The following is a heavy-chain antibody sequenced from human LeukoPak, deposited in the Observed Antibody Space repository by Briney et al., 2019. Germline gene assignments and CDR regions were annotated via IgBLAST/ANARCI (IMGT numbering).Heavy chain of an antibody. Sequence: ASVKVSCKASGYTFTSYAMHWVRQAPGQRLEWMGWINAGNGNTKYSQKFQGRVTITRDTSASTAYMELSSLRSEDTAVYYCARLITYYYDSSGYLGYWGQGTLVTVSS. V-gene: IGHV1-3*01. CDR2: INAGNGNT. J-gene: IGHJ4*02. CDR3: ARLITYYYDSSGYLGY. D-gene: IGHD3-22*01. CDR1: GYTFTSYA.